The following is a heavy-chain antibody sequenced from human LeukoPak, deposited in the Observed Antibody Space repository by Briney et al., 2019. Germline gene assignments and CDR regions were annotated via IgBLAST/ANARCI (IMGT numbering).Heavy chain of an antibody. Sequence: GGSLRLSCAASGFTFNSFSMNWVRQAPGKGLEWISYINSRSSSIDYADSVKGRFTISRDNAKNSPYLQINSLRDEDTAVYYCAREPPIKDYAMDVWGQGTTVIVSS. CDR2: INSRSSSI. J-gene: IGHJ6*02. D-gene: IGHD1-14*01. CDR1: GFTFNSFS. V-gene: IGHV3-48*02. CDR3: AREPPIKDYAMDV.